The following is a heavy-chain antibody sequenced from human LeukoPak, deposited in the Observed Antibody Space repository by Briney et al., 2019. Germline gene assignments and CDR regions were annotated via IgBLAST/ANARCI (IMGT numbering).Heavy chain of an antibody. V-gene: IGHV5-51*01. CDR3: ARVGSSWSLGGVAGTFDY. Sequence: GESLKISCKGSGYRFTTYWIGWVRQMSGKGLECMGIINPGDSDTRYSPSVQGQVTISADKSISTAYLQWSSLKASDTAMYYCARVGSSWSLGGVAGTFDYWGQGTLVSVSA. D-gene: IGHD6-13*01. CDR2: INPGDSDT. CDR1: GYRFTTYW. J-gene: IGHJ4*02.